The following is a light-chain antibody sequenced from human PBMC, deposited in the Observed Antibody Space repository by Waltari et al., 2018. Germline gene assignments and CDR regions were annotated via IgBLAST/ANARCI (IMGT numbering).Light chain of an antibody. CDR1: QDISNN. CDR2: DAY. Sequence: DIQMTQSPSSLSSSVGDRVTITCQASQDISNNLNWYQQKPGKAPKLLIYDAYHLETGVPSRFSGSGSGTDFTFTISSLQPEDIATYYCQQFDNLYTFGQGTKLEIK. V-gene: IGKV1-33*01. CDR3: QQFDNLYT. J-gene: IGKJ2*01.